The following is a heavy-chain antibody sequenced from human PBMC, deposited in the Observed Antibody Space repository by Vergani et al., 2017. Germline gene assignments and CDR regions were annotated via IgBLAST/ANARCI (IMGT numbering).Heavy chain of an antibody. CDR1: GGTFSSYA. CDR3: AREWAAYXYDSSGYRYNWFDP. J-gene: IGHJ5*02. V-gene: IGHV1-69*01. CDR2: IIPIFGTA. D-gene: IGHD3-22*01. Sequence: QVQLVQSGAEVKKPGSSVKVSCKASGGTFSSYAISWMRQAPGQGLEWMGGIIPIFGTANYAQKFQGRVTITADESTSTAYMELSSLRSEDTAVYYCAREWAAYXYDSSGYRYNWFDPWGQGTLVTVSS.